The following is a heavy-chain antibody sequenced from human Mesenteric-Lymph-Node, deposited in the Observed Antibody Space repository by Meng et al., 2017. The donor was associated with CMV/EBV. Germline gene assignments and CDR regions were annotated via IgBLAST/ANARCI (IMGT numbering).Heavy chain of an antibody. D-gene: IGHD5-24*01. Sequence: SETLSLTCTVSGGSISSYYWSWIRQPAGKGLEWIGRIYTSGSTNYNPSLKSRVTMSVDTSKNLLSLNLSSLTAADTALYYCARGRRDGYTRTFDIWGQGTMVTVSS. J-gene: IGHJ3*02. V-gene: IGHV4-4*07. CDR3: ARGRRDGYTRTFDI. CDR1: GGSISSYY. CDR2: IYTSGST.